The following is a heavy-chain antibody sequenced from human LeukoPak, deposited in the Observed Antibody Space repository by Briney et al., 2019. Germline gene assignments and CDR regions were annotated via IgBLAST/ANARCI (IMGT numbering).Heavy chain of an antibody. CDR3: AREDYYDSSGYYWGAFDI. CDR1: GGSISSYY. D-gene: IGHD3-22*01. Sequence: PSETLSLTCTVSGGSISSYYWSWVGQPPGKGLEGIGYIYYSGRTNYNPSLKSRVTISVDTSKNQFSLKLSSVTAADTAVYYCAREDYYDSSGYYWGAFDIRGQGTMVTVSA. J-gene: IGHJ3*02. CDR2: IYYSGRT. V-gene: IGHV4-59*01.